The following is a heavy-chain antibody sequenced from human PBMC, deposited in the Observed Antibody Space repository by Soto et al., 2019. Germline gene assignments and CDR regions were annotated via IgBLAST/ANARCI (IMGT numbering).Heavy chain of an antibody. V-gene: IGHV2-26*01. CDR1: GFSLSNARMG. CDR2: IFSNDEK. Sequence: SGPTLVNPTETLTLTCTVSGFSLSNARMGVSWIRQPPGKALEWLAHIFSNDEKSYSTSLKSRLTISKDTSKSQVVLTMTNMDLVDTATFYFARPRPNGTAVLHFDTGGQGPLVTVSS. D-gene: IGHD3-10*01. J-gene: IGHJ4*02. CDR3: ARPRPNGTAVLHFDT.